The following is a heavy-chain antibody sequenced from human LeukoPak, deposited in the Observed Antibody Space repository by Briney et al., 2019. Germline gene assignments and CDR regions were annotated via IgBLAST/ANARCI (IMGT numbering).Heavy chain of an antibody. D-gene: IGHD2-2*01. CDR3: ARNQYLSLDVFDI. Sequence: SETLSLTCTVSGVSISSYYWSWIRQSPGKGPEWIGYIYYSGGTNYNPSLESRVTISADTSTNHFSLKLSSVTAADTAVYYCARNQYLSLDVFDIWGQGTMVTVSS. V-gene: IGHV4-59*08. J-gene: IGHJ3*02. CDR1: GVSISSYY. CDR2: IYYSGGT.